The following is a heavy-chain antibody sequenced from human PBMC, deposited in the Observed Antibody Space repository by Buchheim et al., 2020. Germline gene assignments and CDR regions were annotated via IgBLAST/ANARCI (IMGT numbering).Heavy chain of an antibody. D-gene: IGHD6-6*01. V-gene: IGHV3-30-3*01. CDR1: GFSFNNFA. Sequence: QVQLVESGGGVVQPGGSLRLSCAASGFSFNNFAMHWVRQAPGKGLEWVAVVSYDGTNKYYADSVKGRFTISRDNSERTLYVQMNGLRTEDTAVYFCARDQYTSSRFFDYWGQGIL. CDR3: ARDQYTSSRFFDY. J-gene: IGHJ4*02. CDR2: VSYDGTNK.